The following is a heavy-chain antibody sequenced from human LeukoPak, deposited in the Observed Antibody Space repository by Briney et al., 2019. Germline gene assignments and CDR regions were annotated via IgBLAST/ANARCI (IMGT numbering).Heavy chain of an antibody. D-gene: IGHD1-26*01. CDR2: ISYDGSNK. CDR3: AKDREGATTDYFDY. Sequence: TGGPLRLSCAASGFTFSSYGMHWVRQAPGKGLEWVAVISYDGSNKYYADSVKGRFTISRDNSKNTLYLQMNSLRAEDTAVYYCAKDREGATTDYFDYWGQGTLVTVTS. V-gene: IGHV3-30*18. CDR1: GFTFSSYG. J-gene: IGHJ4*02.